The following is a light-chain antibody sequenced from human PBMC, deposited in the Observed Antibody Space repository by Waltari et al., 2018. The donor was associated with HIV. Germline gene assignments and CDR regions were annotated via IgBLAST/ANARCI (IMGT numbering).Light chain of an antibody. V-gene: IGKV1-9*01. J-gene: IGKJ3*01. CDR2: AAS. CDR1: QGISSN. CDR3: QHLNAYPPFT. Sequence: DIQLTQSPSFMSASVGDRVTITCRASQGISSNLSWYQQKPGQAPTLLIYAASSLPSGVPSRFSGSGSGTEFTLTIRSRQPEDFATYSCQHLNAYPPFTFGPGTTVD.